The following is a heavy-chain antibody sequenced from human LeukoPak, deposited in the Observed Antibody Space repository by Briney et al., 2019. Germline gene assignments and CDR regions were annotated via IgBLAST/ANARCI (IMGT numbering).Heavy chain of an antibody. D-gene: IGHD2-2*01. CDR2: INPNSGGT. CDR3: ARGYCTSTSCSYMDV. CDR1: GYTFTGYY. V-gene: IGHV1-2*02. J-gene: IGHJ6*03. Sequence: ASVKVPCKASGYTFTGYYMHWVRQAPGQGLEWMGWINPNSGGTNYAQKFQGRVTMTRDTSISTAYMELSRLISDDTAVYYCARGYCTSTSCSYMDVWGKGTTVTVSS.